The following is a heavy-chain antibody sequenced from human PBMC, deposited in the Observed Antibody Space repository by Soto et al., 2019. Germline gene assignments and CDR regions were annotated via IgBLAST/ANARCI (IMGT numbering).Heavy chain of an antibody. CDR3: AKDLRGNPMYWYFDL. J-gene: IGHJ2*01. V-gene: IGHV3-9*01. CDR2: ISWNSGSI. CDR1: GFTFDDYA. Sequence: EVQLVESGGGLVQPGRSLRLSCAASGFTFDDYAMHWVRQAPGKGLEWVSGISWNSGSIGYADSVKGRFTISRDNAKNSLYLQMNSLRAEDTALYYCAKDLRGNPMYWYFDLWGRGTLVTVSS. D-gene: IGHD2-15*01.